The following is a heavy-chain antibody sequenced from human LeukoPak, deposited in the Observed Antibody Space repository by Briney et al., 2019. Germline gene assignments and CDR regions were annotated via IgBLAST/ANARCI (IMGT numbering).Heavy chain of an antibody. Sequence: PSETLSLTCIISGYTISSGYQWGWIRQPPGQGLEWIGYIYYSGSTNYNPSLKSRVTIAVDTSKNQFSLKLSSVTAADTAVYYCASGTYTHYYFDYWGQGTLVTVSS. CDR3: ASGTYTHYYFDY. V-gene: IGHV4-61*01. CDR1: GYTISSGYQ. CDR2: IYYSGST. J-gene: IGHJ4*02. D-gene: IGHD1-26*01.